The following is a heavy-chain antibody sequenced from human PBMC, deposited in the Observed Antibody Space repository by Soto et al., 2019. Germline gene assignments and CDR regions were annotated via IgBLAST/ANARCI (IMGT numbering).Heavy chain of an antibody. CDR2: ISYDGSNK. Sequence: GGSLRLSCAASGFTFSSYAMHWVRQAPGKGLEWVAVISYDGSNKYYADSVKGRFTISRDNSKNTLYLQMNSLRAEDTAVYYCARGEIVMASSGVYWGQGTLVTVSS. D-gene: IGHD6-19*01. CDR3: ARGEIVMASSGVY. V-gene: IGHV3-30-3*01. J-gene: IGHJ4*02. CDR1: GFTFSSYA.